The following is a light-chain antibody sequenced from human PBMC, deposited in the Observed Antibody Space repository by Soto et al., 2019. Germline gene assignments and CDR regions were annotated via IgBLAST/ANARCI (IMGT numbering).Light chain of an antibody. J-gene: IGKJ1*01. CDR2: GAS. CDR1: QSVSVNF. V-gene: IGKV3-20*01. Sequence: EIVLTQSPGTLSLSPGETATLSCRASQSVSVNFLAWYQQKSGQAPRLLIYGASGRATGIPDRFSGSGSGTDFTLTSSRLEPEDFAVYYCQQCCSESWTFGHGTKVEI. CDR3: QQCCSESWT.